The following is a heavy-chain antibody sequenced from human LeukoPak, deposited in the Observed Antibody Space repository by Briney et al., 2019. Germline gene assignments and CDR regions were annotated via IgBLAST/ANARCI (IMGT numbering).Heavy chain of an antibody. CDR2: INTDGKSR. CDR1: GFSFSVYW. V-gene: IGHV3-74*01. CDR3: ARDAYPGGGGFDI. Sequence: GGSLRLSCAASGFSFSVYWMHWVRQAPGKGLVWVSRINTDGKSRTYADSLKGRITISRDNAKNTLYLQMNSLRAEDTAIYFCARDAYPGGGGFDIWGQGTTVTVSS. J-gene: IGHJ3*02. D-gene: IGHD3-16*01.